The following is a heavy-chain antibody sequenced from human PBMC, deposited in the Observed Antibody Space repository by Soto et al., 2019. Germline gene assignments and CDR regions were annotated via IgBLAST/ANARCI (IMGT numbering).Heavy chain of an antibody. D-gene: IGHD2-2*01. V-gene: IGHV3-74*01. CDR1: GFTFSTYW. CDR2: INSDGSIT. Sequence: PGGSLRLSCAASGFTFSTYWMRWVRQVPGKGPVWVSRINSDGSITNYADSVKGRFTIARDIAQNTLLLEMSRLRAEDTAVYYCARDQSAGRYQGLYYYGVDVWGQGT. J-gene: IGHJ6*02. CDR3: ARDQSAGRYQGLYYYGVDV.